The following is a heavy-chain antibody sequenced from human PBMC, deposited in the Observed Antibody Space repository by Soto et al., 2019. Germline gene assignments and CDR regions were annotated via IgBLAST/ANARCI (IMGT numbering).Heavy chain of an antibody. CDR1: GYSFTSYW. Sequence: PGESLKISCKGSGYSFTSYWIGWVRQMPGKGLEWMGIIYPGDSDTRYSPSFQGQVTISADKSISTAYLQWSSLKASDTAMYYCARHLDFRWWTIQQYYYYGMDVWGQGTTVTVSS. CDR2: IYPGDSDT. D-gene: IGHD2-15*01. J-gene: IGHJ6*02. V-gene: IGHV5-51*01. CDR3: ARHLDFRWWTIQQYYYYGMDV.